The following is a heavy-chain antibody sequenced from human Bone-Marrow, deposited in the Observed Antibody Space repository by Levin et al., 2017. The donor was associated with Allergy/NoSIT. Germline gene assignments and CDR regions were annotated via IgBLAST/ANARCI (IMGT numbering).Heavy chain of an antibody. J-gene: IGHJ4*02. CDR3: AKEESASDFYY. Sequence: PGGSLRLSCAASGFTLSSYGMHWVRQAPGKGLEWVAVISYDGNTKYYADSVKGRFTISRDNSKNTLYLQMSSLRAEDTAMYYCAKEESASDFYYWGQGTLVTVSS. D-gene: IGHD4/OR15-4a*01. V-gene: IGHV3-30*18. CDR2: ISYDGNTK. CDR1: GFTLSSYG.